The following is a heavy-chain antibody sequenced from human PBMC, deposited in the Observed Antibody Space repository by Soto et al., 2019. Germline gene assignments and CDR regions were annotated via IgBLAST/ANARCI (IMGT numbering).Heavy chain of an antibody. CDR3: ARESSGNYVSSVDY. Sequence: PSETLSLTCAVSGYSISSGYYCGWIRQPPGKGLGWIASIHHSGRTYYTPSLKSRVTIHVATSRNQFSSKLSSVTAAAPAVYYCARESSGNYVSSVDYWGQGTMFTVSS. V-gene: IGHV4-38-2*02. CDR2: IHHSGRT. D-gene: IGHD1-26*01. CDR1: GYSISSGYY. J-gene: IGHJ4*02.